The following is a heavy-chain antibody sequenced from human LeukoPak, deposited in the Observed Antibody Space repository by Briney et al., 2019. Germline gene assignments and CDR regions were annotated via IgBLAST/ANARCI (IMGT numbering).Heavy chain of an antibody. D-gene: IGHD3-22*01. V-gene: IGHV1-2*02. CDR3: ASARKSSSGYSDFDY. CDR2: INPNSGGT. J-gene: IGHJ4*02. CDR1: GYTFTGYY. Sequence: ASVKVSCKASGYTFTGYYMHWVRQAPGQGLEWMGWINPNSGGTNYAQKFQGRVTMTRDTSISAAYMELSRLRSDDTAVYYCASARKSSSGYSDFDYWGQGTLVTVSS.